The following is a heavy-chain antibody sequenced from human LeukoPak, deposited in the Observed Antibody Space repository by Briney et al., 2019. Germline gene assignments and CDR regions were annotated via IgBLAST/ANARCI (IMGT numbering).Heavy chain of an antibody. CDR1: GFTFNSYW. D-gene: IGHD2-15*01. CDR2: INSDGSST. J-gene: IGHJ4*02. Sequence: PGGSLRLSCAASGFTFNSYWMHWVRQAPGKGLVWVSRINSDGSSTSYADSVKGRFTISRDDAKNTLYLQMNSLRAEDTAVYYCARSVAVVTATFGYWGQGTLVTVSS. V-gene: IGHV3-74*01. CDR3: ARSVAVVTATFGY.